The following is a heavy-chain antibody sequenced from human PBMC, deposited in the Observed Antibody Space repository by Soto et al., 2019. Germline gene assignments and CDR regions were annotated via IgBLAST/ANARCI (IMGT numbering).Heavy chain of an antibody. D-gene: IGHD6-25*01. J-gene: IGHJ5*02. Sequence: GGSLRLSCVASGFTFTNYAMSWVRQGPGKGLEWVSGISGRGGSTYYADSVKGRFIISRDTSKNTVYLEMDSLGVEDTAVYYCAKDVSGSKDWFDPWGQGTRVTVSS. CDR2: ISGRGGST. CDR1: GFTFTNYA. CDR3: AKDVSGSKDWFDP. V-gene: IGHV3-23*01.